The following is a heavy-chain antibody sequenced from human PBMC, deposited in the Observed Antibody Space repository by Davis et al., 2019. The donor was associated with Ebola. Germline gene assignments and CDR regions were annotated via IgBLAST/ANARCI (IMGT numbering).Heavy chain of an antibody. Sequence: GGSLRLSCAASGFTFSSYAMHWVRQAPGKGLEWVAVISYDGSNKYYADSVKGRFTISRDNSKNTLYLQMNSLRAEDTAVYYCARAVWGGDSIDWGQGTLVTVSS. CDR1: GFTFSSYA. CDR2: ISYDGSNK. V-gene: IGHV3-30-3*01. J-gene: IGHJ4*02. CDR3: ARAVWGGDSID. D-gene: IGHD2-21*02.